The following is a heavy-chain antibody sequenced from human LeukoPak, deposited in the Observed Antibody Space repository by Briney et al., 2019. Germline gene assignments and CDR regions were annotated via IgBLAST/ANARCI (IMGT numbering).Heavy chain of an antibody. D-gene: IGHD3-16*01. CDR1: GFTFSIYA. CDR2: ISSGSSFQ. CDR3: AREGDPPGFYYYHHMDV. Sequence: PGGSLRLSCAASGFTFSIYAIDWVRQAPGRGLEWVSSISSGSSFQNYADSVKGRFTISRDNAKNSVYLQMNRLRAEDTAEYFCAREGDPPGFYYYHHMDVWGKGTTVTVSS. J-gene: IGHJ6*03. V-gene: IGHV3-21*01.